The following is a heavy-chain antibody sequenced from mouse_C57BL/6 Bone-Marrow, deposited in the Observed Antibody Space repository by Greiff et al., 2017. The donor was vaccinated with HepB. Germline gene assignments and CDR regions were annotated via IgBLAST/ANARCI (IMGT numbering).Heavy chain of an antibody. V-gene: IGHV5-6*02. CDR1: GFTFSSYG. CDR2: ISSGGSYT. CDR3: AGLAGTGAMDY. D-gene: IGHD4-1*01. J-gene: IGHJ4*01. Sequence: EVKLVESGGDLVKPGGSLKLSCAASGFTFSSYGMSWVRQTPDKRLEWVATISSGGSYTYYPDSVKGRFTISRDNAKNTLYLQMSSLKSEDTAMYYCAGLAGTGAMDYWGQGTSVTVSS.